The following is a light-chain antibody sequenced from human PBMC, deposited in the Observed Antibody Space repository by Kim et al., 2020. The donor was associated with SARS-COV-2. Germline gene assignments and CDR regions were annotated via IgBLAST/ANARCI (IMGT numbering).Light chain of an antibody. CDR1: SSDVGGYNY. CDR3: SSYTNSSTFCV. V-gene: IGLV2-14*04. J-gene: IGLJ1*01. Sequence: SIICSCTGTSSDVGGYNYFSWYQQHPGKAPKLMIYDVSKRPSGVSNRFSGSKSGNTASLTISGLQAEDEADYYCSSYTNSSTFCVFGTGTKVTVL. CDR2: DVS.